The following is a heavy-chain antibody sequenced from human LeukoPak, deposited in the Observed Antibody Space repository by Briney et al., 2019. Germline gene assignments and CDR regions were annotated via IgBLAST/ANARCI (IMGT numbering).Heavy chain of an antibody. D-gene: IGHD4-17*01. V-gene: IGHV3-49*04. CDR2: IRSKAYGGTT. CDR1: GFTFGDYV. J-gene: IGHJ4*02. Sequence: TGGSLRLSCTAFGFTFGDYVMSWVRQAPGKGLEWVNFIRSKAYGGTTEYAASVQGRFTISRDDSKSIAYLQMNSLKTKDTAVYYRTSEYDNGDDVPPDYWGQGTLVTVSS. CDR3: TSEYDNGDDVPPDY.